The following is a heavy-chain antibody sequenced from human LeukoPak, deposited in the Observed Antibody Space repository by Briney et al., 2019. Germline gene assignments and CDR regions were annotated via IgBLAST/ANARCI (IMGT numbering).Heavy chain of an antibody. CDR3: ARSSSSYGFDY. V-gene: IGHV1-2*02. Sequence: GASVKVSCKASGYTFTRYYMYWVRQAPGQGLEWMGWINPKSGGTNYAQKFQGRVTMTRDTSISTAYMELRRLRSDDTAVYYCARSSSSYGFDYWGQGTLVTVSS. D-gene: IGHD6-6*01. CDR1: GYTFTRYY. CDR2: INPKSGGT. J-gene: IGHJ4*02.